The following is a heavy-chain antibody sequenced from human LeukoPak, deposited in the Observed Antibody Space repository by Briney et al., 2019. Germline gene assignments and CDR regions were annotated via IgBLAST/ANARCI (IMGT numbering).Heavy chain of an antibody. CDR3: ATGSGYSYGYVY. V-gene: IGHV4-30-4*01. CDR1: GGSISSGDYY. J-gene: IGHJ4*02. Sequence: SETLSLTCTVSGGSISSGDYYWSWIRQPPGKGLEWIGYIYYSGSTYYNPSLKSRVTISVDTSKNQFSLKLSSVTAADTAVYYCATGSGYSYGYVYWGQGTLVTVSS. D-gene: IGHD5-18*01. CDR2: IYYSGST.